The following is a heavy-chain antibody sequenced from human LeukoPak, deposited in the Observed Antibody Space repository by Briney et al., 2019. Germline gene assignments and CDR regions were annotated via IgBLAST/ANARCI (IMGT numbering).Heavy chain of an antibody. CDR1: GFTFSSYG. J-gene: IGHJ4*02. CDR3: AKGRGYSSSSLDY. V-gene: IGHV3-33*06. D-gene: IGHD6-6*01. Sequence: GRSLRLSCAASGFTFSSYGMHWVHQAPGKGLEWVAVIWYDGSNKYYADSVKGRFTISRDNSKNTLYLQMNSLRAEDTAVYYCAKGRGYSSSSLDYWGQGTLVTVSS. CDR2: IWYDGSNK.